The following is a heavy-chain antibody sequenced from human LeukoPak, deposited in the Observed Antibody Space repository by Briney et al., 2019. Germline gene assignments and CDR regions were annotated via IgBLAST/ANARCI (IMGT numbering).Heavy chain of an antibody. CDR2: FDPEDGET. Sequence: ASVKVSCKVSGYTLTELSMHWVRQAPGKGLEWMGGFDPEDGETIYAQKFQGRVTMTEDTSTDTAYMELSSLRSEDTAVYYCAGTNTYYDFWSGYYPAPIFDYWGQGTLATVSS. CDR3: AGTNTYYDFWSGYYPAPIFDY. V-gene: IGHV1-24*01. D-gene: IGHD3-3*01. CDR1: GYTLTELS. J-gene: IGHJ4*02.